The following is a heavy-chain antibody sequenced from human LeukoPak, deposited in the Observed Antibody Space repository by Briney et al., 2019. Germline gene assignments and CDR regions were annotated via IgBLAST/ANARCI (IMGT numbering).Heavy chain of an antibody. CDR3: AKVKDRMVVAGSPFDY. CDR2: ISYDGSNK. D-gene: IGHD6-19*01. CDR1: GFTFGDFA. J-gene: IGHJ4*02. Sequence: GGSLRLSCTASGFTFGDFAMSWFRQAPGKGLEWVAVISYDGSNKYYADSVKGRFTISRDNSKNTLYLQMNSQRAEDTAVYYCAKVKDRMVVAGSPFDYWGQGTLVTVSS. V-gene: IGHV3-30*04.